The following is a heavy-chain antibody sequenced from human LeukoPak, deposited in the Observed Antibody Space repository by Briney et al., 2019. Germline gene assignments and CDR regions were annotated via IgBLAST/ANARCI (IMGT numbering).Heavy chain of an antibody. CDR1: GGSISSYY. Sequence: SETLSLTCTVSGGSISSYYWSWIRQPPGKGLEWIGYIYYSGSTNYNPSLKSRVTISVDTSKNQFSLKLSSVTAADTAVYYCARVNLKSPIQLWLRSTRYFDYWGQGTLVTVSS. CDR2: IYYSGST. CDR3: ARVNLKSPIQLWLRSTRYFDY. J-gene: IGHJ4*02. V-gene: IGHV4-59*01. D-gene: IGHD5-18*01.